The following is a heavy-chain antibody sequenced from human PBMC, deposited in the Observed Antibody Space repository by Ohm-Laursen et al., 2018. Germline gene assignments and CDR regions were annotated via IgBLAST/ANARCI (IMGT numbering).Heavy chain of an antibody. CDR2: ISWNSGSI. Sequence: RSLRLSCAASGFTFDDYAMHWVRQAPGKGLEWVSGISWNSGSIGYADSVKGRFTISRDNAKNSLYLQMNSLRAEDTALYYCAKGGAYGSGSYYPFFDPWGQGTLVTVSS. CDR1: GFTFDDYA. V-gene: IGHV3-9*01. J-gene: IGHJ5*02. D-gene: IGHD3-10*01. CDR3: AKGGAYGSGSYYPFFDP.